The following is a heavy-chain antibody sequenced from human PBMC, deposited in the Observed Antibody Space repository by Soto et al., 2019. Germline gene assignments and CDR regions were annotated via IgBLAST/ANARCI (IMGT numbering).Heavy chain of an antibody. CDR3: AAQAPIAVAIQFDY. J-gene: IGHJ4*02. Sequence: ASVKVSCKASGYTFTSYGISWVRQAPGQGLEWMGWISAYNGNTNYAQKLQGRVTMTTDTSTSTAYMELRSLRSDDTAVYYCAAQAPIAVAIQFDYWGQGTLVTVSS. CDR1: GYTFTSYG. CDR2: ISAYNGNT. D-gene: IGHD6-19*01. V-gene: IGHV1-18*01.